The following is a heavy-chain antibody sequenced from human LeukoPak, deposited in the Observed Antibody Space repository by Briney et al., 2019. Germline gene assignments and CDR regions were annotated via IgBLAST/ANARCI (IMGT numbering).Heavy chain of an antibody. CDR2: ISAYNGHT. CDR1: GYTFSSYG. D-gene: IGHD5-12*01. J-gene: IGHJ5*02. Sequence: ASVKVSCKASGYTFSSYGFSWVRQAPGQGLEWMGWISAYNGHTNYAQKFQDRVTLTTDTSSNTAYMELRTLRYDDTAIYYCARDRGGHSTRRNLFDPWGQGTLVTVSS. CDR3: ARDRGGHSTRRNLFDP. V-gene: IGHV1-18*01.